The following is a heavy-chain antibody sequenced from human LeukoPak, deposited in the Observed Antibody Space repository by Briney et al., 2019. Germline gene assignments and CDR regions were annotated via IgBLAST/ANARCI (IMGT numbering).Heavy chain of an antibody. D-gene: IGHD6-13*01. CDR1: GGTFSSYA. CDR2: IIPIFGTA. V-gene: IGHV1-69*13. J-gene: IGHJ6*02. Sequence: SVKVSCKASGGTFSSYAISWVRQAPGRGLDWMGGIIPIFGTANYAQKFQGRVTITADESTSTAYMELSSLRSEDTAVYYCARDQGSSWYPGRVYYYGMDVWGQGTTVTVSS. CDR3: ARDQGSSWYPGRVYYYGMDV.